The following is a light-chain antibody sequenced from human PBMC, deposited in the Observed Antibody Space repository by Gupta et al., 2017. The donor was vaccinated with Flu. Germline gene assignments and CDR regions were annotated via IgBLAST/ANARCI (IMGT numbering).Light chain of an antibody. J-gene: IGLJ1*01. Sequence: QSVLTQPRSVSAAPWQRVTTSCSVSSSNIGNNPVNWYQQLPGKAPKLLIYCDNLLPSGVSDRFSGSKSGTSASLAISGLQSEDEADYYCAAWDDSLNGPVFGTGTKVTVL. CDR2: CDN. CDR1: SSNIGNNP. CDR3: AAWDDSLNGPV. V-gene: IGLV1-36*01.